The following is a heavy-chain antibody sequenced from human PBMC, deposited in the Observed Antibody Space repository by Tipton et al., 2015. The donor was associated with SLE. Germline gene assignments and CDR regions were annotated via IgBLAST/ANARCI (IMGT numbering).Heavy chain of an antibody. CDR3: AKGPDYYGSGSYKDY. J-gene: IGHJ4*02. CDR2: ISGSGGTI. D-gene: IGHD3-10*01. CDR1: GFTFSSYA. Sequence: SLRLSCAASGFTFSSYAMSWVRQAPGKGLEWVSAISGSGGTIYYSDSLRGRFTISRDNAKNTLYLQMNSLRAEDTAVYYCAKGPDYYGSGSYKDYWGQGTLVTVSS. V-gene: IGHV3-23*01.